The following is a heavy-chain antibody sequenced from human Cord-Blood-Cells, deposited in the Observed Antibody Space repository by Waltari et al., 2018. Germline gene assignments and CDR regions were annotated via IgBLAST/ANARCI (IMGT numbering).Heavy chain of an antibody. CDR3: ARSGARRGVIYYGMDV. Sequence: QVQLVQSGAAVKKPGASVKVSCKASGYTFTSYAMHWVRQAPGQRLEWMGWINAGNGNTKYSQKFQGRVTITRDTSASTAYMELSSLRSEDTAVYYCARSGARRGVIYYGMDVWGQGTTVTVSS. CDR2: INAGNGNT. D-gene: IGHD3-10*01. J-gene: IGHJ6*02. V-gene: IGHV1-3*01. CDR1: GYTFTSYA.